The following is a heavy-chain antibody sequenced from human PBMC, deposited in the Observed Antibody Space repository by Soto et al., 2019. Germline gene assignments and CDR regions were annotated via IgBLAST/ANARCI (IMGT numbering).Heavy chain of an antibody. J-gene: IGHJ5*02. CDR2: IYYSGST. CDR1: GGSISRYY. V-gene: IGHV4-59*01. D-gene: IGHD1-7*01. Sequence: SETLSLTCTVSGGSISRYYWSWIRQPPGKGLEWIGYIYYSGSTNYNPSLKSRVTISVDTSKNQFSLKLSSVTAADTAVYYCARDKHRNWNYVGWFAPWGQGTLVTVSS. CDR3: ARDKHRNWNYVGWFAP.